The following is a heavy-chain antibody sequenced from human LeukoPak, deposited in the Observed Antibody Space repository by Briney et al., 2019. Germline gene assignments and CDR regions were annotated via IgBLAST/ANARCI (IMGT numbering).Heavy chain of an antibody. V-gene: IGHV1-18*01. CDR1: GYTFTSYG. CDR2: ISAYNGNT. CDR3: ARVPYSSGWYGTYYFDY. Sequence: ASVKVSCKASGYTFTSYGISWVRQAPGQGLEWMGWISAYNGNTNYAQKLQGRVTMTTDTSTSTAYMELRSLRSDDTAVYYCARVPYSSGWYGTYYFDYWGQGTLVTVSS. J-gene: IGHJ4*02. D-gene: IGHD6-19*01.